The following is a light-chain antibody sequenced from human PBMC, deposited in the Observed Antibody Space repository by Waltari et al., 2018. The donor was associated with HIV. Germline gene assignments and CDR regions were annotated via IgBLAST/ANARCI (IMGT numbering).Light chain of an antibody. CDR1: SDDIGGSKS. V-gene: IGLV2-14*01. Sequence: QSALTQPASVSGSPGQSISISCTGTSDDIGGSKSVSWYQQHPGKVPKLILFEVRTRPSGVSNRFSGSKSDNTASLSISGLQAEDEAAYYCSSYTNTNTLIFGGGTRLTVL. CDR2: EVR. J-gene: IGLJ2*01. CDR3: SSYTNTNTLI.